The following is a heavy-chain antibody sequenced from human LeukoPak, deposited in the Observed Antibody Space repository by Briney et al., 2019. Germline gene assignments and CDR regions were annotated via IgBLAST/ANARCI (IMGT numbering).Heavy chain of an antibody. V-gene: IGHV3-48*03. J-gene: IGHJ6*03. D-gene: IGHD5-12*01. CDR1: GFTFSSYE. CDR2: ISSSGSTI. CDR3: ARRRGYMDV. Sequence: QPGGSLRLSCAASGFTFSSYEMNWVRQAPGKGLEWVSYISSSGSTIYYADSVKGRFTIPRDNAKNSLYLQMNSLRAEDTAVYYCARRRGYMDVWGKGTTVTVSS.